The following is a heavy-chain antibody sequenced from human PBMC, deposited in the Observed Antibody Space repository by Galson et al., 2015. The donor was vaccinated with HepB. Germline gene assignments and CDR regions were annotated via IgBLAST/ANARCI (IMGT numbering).Heavy chain of an antibody. V-gene: IGHV4-34*01. D-gene: IGHD6-19*01. CDR3: ARQRAYSSGWYERGDAFDI. CDR1: GGSFSGYY. CDR2: INHSGST. J-gene: IGHJ3*02. Sequence: ETLSLTCAVYGGSFSGYYWSWIRQPPGKGLEWIGEINHSGSTNYNPSLKSRVTISVDTSKNQFSLKLSSVTAADTAVYYCARQRAYSSGWYERGDAFDIWGQRTMVTVSS.